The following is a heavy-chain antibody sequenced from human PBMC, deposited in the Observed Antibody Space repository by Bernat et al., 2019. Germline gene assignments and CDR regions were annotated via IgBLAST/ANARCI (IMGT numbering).Heavy chain of an antibody. J-gene: IGHJ4*02. Sequence: QLRLQESGPGLVKPSETLSLTCTVSGGSISSSSYYWGWIRQPPGKGLEWIGSIYYSGSTYYNPSLKSRVTISVDTSKNQFSLKLSSVTAADTAVYYCARQIRGGQWLVLDYFDYWGQGTLVTVSS. D-gene: IGHD6-19*01. V-gene: IGHV4-39*01. CDR1: GGSISSSSYY. CDR2: IYYSGST. CDR3: ARQIRGGQWLVLDYFDY.